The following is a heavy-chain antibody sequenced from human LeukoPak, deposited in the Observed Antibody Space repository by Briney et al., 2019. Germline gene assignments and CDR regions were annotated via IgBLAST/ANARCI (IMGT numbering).Heavy chain of an antibody. J-gene: IGHJ6*02. CDR1: GFTFSSYS. CDR3: GRDRWAVGYYYGMDV. Sequence: GGSLRLSCAASGFTFSSYSMNWVRQAPGKGLEWVSSISSSSSYIYYADSVKGRFTISRDNAKNSLYLQMNSLRAEDTAVYYCGRDRWAVGYYYGMDVWGQGTTVTVSS. CDR2: ISSSSSYI. D-gene: IGHD4-23*01. V-gene: IGHV3-21*01.